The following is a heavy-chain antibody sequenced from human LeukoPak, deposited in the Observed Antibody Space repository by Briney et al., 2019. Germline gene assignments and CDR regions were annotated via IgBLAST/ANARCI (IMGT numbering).Heavy chain of an antibody. Sequence: NPSETLSLTCAVSGGSISSGGYSWNWIRQPPGKGLEWIGEINHSGSTNYNPSLKSRVAISVDTSRNQFSLKLSSVTAADTAVYYCARARYSSGWPQDYWGQGTLVTVSS. V-gene: IGHV4-34*01. CDR1: GGSISSGGYS. CDR3: ARARYSSGWPQDY. D-gene: IGHD6-19*01. J-gene: IGHJ4*02. CDR2: INHSGST.